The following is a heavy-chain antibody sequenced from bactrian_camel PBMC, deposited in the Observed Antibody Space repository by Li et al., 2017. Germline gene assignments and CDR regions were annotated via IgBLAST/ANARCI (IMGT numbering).Heavy chain of an antibody. D-gene: IGHD1*01. CDR1: GFIFSDSV. V-gene: IGHV3S40*01. Sequence: VQLVESGGGLVQPGGSLRLSCAASGFIFSDSVMNWVRQAPGKGLEWVSTINSAGGSTYSADSVKGRFTISQDNAKSIVYLRMDSLKTDDTAVYFCATAYQITVRDRCTYRGQGTQVTVS. J-gene: IGHJ4*01. CDR3: ATAYQITVRDRCTY. CDR2: INSAGGST.